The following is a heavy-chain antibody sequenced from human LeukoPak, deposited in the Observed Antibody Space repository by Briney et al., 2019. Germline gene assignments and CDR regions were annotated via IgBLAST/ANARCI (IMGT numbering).Heavy chain of an antibody. CDR3: ARDATFNLDN. CDR2: IKQDGSEK. D-gene: IGHD3-16*01. V-gene: IGHV3-7*01. J-gene: IGHJ4*02. CDR1: GFTFSNYW. Sequence: PGGSLRLSCAASGFTFSNYWMSWVRQAPGKGLEWVANIKQDGSEKYYVDSVKGRFTISRDNAKNSLYLQMNSLGAEDTAIYYCARDATFNLDNWGQGTLVTVSS.